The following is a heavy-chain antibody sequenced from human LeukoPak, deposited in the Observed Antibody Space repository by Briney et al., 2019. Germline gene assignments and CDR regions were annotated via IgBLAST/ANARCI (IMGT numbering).Heavy chain of an antibody. CDR1: GGSISSYY. J-gene: IGHJ5*02. CDR2: IYYSGST. CDR3: AREIWSSSGLDP. D-gene: IGHD6-6*01. V-gene: IGHV4-59*01. Sequence: SETLSLTCTVSGGSISSYYWSWIRQPPGKGLEWIGYIYYSGSTNYNPSLKSRVTISVDTSKNQFSLKLSSVTAADTAVYYCAREIWSSSGLDPWGQGTLVTVSS.